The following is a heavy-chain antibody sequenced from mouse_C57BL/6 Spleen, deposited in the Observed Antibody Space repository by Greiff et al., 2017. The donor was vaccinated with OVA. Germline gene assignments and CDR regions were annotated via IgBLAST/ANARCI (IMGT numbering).Heavy chain of an antibody. D-gene: IGHD4-1*01. CDR2: IHPNSGST. CDR3: AKLGESYYFDY. Sequence: QVQLQQPGAELVKPGASVKLSCKASGYTFTSYWMHWVKQRPGQGLEWIGMIHPNSGSTNYNEKFKSKATLTVDKSSSTAYMQLSSLTSEDSAVHYCAKLGESYYFDYWGQGTTLTVSS. V-gene: IGHV1-64*01. CDR1: GYTFTSYW. J-gene: IGHJ2*01.